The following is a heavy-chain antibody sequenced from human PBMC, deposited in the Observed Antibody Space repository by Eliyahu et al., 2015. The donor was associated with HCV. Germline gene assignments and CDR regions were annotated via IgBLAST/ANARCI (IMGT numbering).Heavy chain of an antibody. D-gene: IGHD6-19*01. CDR1: GCSXTTYY. Sequence: QVQLQESGPGLVKPSETLSLTCXXSGCSXTTYYWSWIRKPPGKGLEWFGXIHYSGSTNYNPSLKSRITISLDTSKNQFSLKLTSVTAADTAVYFCASGGGGIAVAGTGGWFDPWGQGTLVTVSS. V-gene: IGHV4-59*01. J-gene: IGHJ5*02. CDR3: ASGGGGIAVAGTGGWFDP. CDR2: IHYSGST.